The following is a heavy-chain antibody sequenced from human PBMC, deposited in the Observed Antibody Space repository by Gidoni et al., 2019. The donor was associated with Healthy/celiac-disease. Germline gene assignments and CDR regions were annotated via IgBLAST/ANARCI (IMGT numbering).Heavy chain of an antibody. CDR1: GFTFSSYA. CDR2: ISGSGGST. D-gene: IGHD4-4*01. V-gene: IGHV3-23*01. CDR3: AKDYGSEGDLQYGYDY. J-gene: IGHJ4*02. Sequence: EVQLLESGGGLVQPGGSLRLSCAASGFTFSSYAMSWVRQAPGKGLEWVSAISGSGGSTYYADSVKGRFTISRDNSKNTLYLQMNSLRAEDTAVYYCAKDYGSEGDLQYGYDYWGQGTLVTVSS.